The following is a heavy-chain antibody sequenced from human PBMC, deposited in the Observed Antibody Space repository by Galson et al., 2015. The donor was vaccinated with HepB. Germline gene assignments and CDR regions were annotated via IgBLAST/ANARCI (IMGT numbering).Heavy chain of an antibody. CDR3: GNWGSS. J-gene: IGHJ5*02. CDR2: INSDVSTT. D-gene: IGHD7-27*01. CDR1: GFTFSSNW. V-gene: IGHV3-74*01. Sequence: SLRLSCAASGFTFSSNWMPWVRQAPGKGLEWVSRINSDVSTTSYTDFVKGRFTISRDNAKNTLYLQMNSLRAEDTAVYYCGNWGSSWGQGTLVTVSS.